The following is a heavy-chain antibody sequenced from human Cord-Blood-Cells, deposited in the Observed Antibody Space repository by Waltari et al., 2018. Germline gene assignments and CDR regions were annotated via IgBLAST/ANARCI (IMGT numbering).Heavy chain of an antibody. CDR2: VNPNSGGT. D-gene: IGHD3-22*01. CDR1: GYTFTGYY. Sequence: QVQLVQSGAEVKKPGASVKVSCKASGYTFTGYYMHWVRQAPGQGLEWMGGVNPNSGGTNYAQKFQGRVTMTRDTSISTAYMELSRLRSDDTAVYYCARVSGAVVEYFQHWGQGTLVTVSS. J-gene: IGHJ1*01. V-gene: IGHV1-2*02. CDR3: ARVSGAVVEYFQH.